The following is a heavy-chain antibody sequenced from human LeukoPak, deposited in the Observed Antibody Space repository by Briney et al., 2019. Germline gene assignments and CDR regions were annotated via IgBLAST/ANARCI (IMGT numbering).Heavy chain of an antibody. CDR2: ISDSSSHI. D-gene: IGHD3-3*01. V-gene: IGHV3-21*05. Sequence: PGGSLRLSCAASGFSFSTYNMNWVRQAPGKGLEWVSYISDSSSHIYYADSVKGRFTISRDNAKNSLYLQANSLRAEDTAVYYCARDPFDYDFWSGYSRHNYYYMDVWGKGTTVTVSS. CDR3: ARDPFDYDFWSGYSRHNYYYMDV. J-gene: IGHJ6*03. CDR1: GFSFSTYN.